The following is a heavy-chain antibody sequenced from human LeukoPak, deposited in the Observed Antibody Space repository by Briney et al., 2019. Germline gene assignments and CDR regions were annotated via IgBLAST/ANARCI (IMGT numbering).Heavy chain of an antibody. CDR1: GGSISSYY. J-gene: IGHJ4*02. D-gene: IGHD6-6*01. V-gene: IGHV4-34*01. Sequence: SETLSLTCTVSGGSISSYYWSWIRQPPGKGLEWIGEINHSRSTNYNPSLKSRVTISVDTSKNQFSLKLSSVTAADTAVYYCARGLGSSSNYWGQGTLVTVSS. CDR2: INHSRST. CDR3: ARGLGSSSNY.